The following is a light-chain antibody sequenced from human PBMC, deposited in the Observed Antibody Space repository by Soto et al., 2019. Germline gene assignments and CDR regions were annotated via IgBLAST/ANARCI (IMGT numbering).Light chain of an antibody. Sequence: EIVLTQSPATLSLSPGERVTLSCRASQSVSRYLAWYQQKAGQAPRLLIYDASNRATGIPARFSGSGSGTDFTITISSLEPEDFSFYYCQQRSDWPPLYTFGQGTKLEIK. J-gene: IGKJ2*01. CDR3: QQRSDWPPLYT. CDR2: DAS. V-gene: IGKV3-11*01. CDR1: QSVSRY.